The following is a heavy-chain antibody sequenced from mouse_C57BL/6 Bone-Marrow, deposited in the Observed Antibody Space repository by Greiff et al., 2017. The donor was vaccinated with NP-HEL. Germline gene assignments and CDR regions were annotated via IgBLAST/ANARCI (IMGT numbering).Heavy chain of an antibody. J-gene: IGHJ2*01. V-gene: IGHV5-2*03. CDR2: INSDGGST. CDR3: ARQETAQATDYFDY. CDR1: EYEFPSHD. D-gene: IGHD3-2*02. Sequence: EVKLVESGGGLVQPGESLKLSCESNEYEFPSHDMSWVRKTPEKRLELVAAINSDGGSTYYPDTMERRFIISRDNTKKTLYLQMSSLRSEDTALYYCARQETAQATDYFDYWGQGTTLTVSS.